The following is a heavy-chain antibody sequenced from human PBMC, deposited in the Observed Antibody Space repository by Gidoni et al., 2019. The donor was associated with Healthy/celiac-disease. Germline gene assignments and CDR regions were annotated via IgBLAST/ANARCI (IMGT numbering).Heavy chain of an antibody. Sequence: EVQLVESGGVVVQPGGSLRLSCAASGFTFDDYAMHWVRQAPGKGLEWVSLISWDGGSTYYADSVKGRFTISRDNSKNSLYLQMNSLRAEDTALYYCAKDSSSGYGSGRFPVYWGQGTLVTVSS. D-gene: IGHD3-10*01. CDR3: AKDSSSGYGSGRFPVY. J-gene: IGHJ4*02. CDR1: GFTFDDYA. V-gene: IGHV3-43D*03. CDR2: ISWDGGST.